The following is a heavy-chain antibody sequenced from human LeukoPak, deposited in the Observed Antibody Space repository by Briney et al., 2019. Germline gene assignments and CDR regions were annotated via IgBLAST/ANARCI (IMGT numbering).Heavy chain of an antibody. CDR2: IYYSGST. D-gene: IGHD3-10*01. J-gene: IGHJ4*02. Sequence: SETLSLTCTVSGGSISSYYWSWIRQPPGKGLEWIGYIYYSGSTNYNPSLKSRVTISVDTSKNQFSLKLSSVTAADTAVYYCASINLWFGPSQGDYWGQGTLVTVSS. CDR3: ASINLWFGPSQGDY. CDR1: GGSISSYY. V-gene: IGHV4-59*12.